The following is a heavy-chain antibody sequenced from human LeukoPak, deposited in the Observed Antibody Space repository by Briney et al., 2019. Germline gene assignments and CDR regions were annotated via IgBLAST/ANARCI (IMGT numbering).Heavy chain of an antibody. Sequence: VKVSCKASGYTFTGYYMHWVRQAPGQGLEWMGWINPNSGGTNYAQKFQGRVTMTRDTSISTAYMELSRLRSDDTAVYYCARGIIVGATWGENDNWFDPWGQGTLVTVSS. CDR1: GYTFTGYY. CDR3: ARGIIVGATWGENDNWFDP. CDR2: INPNSGGT. D-gene: IGHD1-26*01. J-gene: IGHJ5*02. V-gene: IGHV1-2*02.